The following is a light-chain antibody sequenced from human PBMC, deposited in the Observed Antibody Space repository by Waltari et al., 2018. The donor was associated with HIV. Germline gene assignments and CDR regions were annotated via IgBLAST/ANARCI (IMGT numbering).Light chain of an antibody. CDR3: AAWDDSLDGFV. CDR1: SSNIGRNT. CDR2: SND. V-gene: IGLV1-44*01. Sequence: QSVLTQPPSASGPPGQRVTISCSGSSSNIGRNTVNWYQQVPGTAPKLLIYSNDQRPSGVPDRFSGSKSGTSASLAISGLQSEDEADYYCAAWDDSLDGFVFGTGTKVTVL. J-gene: IGLJ1*01.